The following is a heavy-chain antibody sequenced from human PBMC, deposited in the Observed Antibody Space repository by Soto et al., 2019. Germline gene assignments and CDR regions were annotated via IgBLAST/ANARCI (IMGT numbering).Heavy chain of an antibody. D-gene: IGHD4-17*01. J-gene: IGHJ5*02. Sequence: PSETLSLTCTVSGGSISSYYWSWIRQPPGKGLEWIGYMHYSGSTNYNPSLKSRVTISVDTSKNQFSLKLRSVTAADTAVYYCASNGYDYPNWFDPWGQGTLVTVSS. CDR1: GGSISSYY. CDR3: ASNGYDYPNWFDP. V-gene: IGHV4-59*01. CDR2: MHYSGST.